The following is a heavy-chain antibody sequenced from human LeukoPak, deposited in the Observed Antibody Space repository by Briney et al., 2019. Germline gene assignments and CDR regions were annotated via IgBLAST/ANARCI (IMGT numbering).Heavy chain of an antibody. D-gene: IGHD6-13*01. CDR2: MNPNSGNT. Sequence: ASVKVSCKASGYTYTSYDINWVRQATGQGLEWMGWMNPNSGNTGYAQKFQGRVTMTRNTSISTAYMELSSLRSEDTAVYYCARRSSWYGRAFDIWGQGTMVTVSS. CDR1: GYTYTSYD. J-gene: IGHJ3*02. CDR3: ARRSSWYGRAFDI. V-gene: IGHV1-8*01.